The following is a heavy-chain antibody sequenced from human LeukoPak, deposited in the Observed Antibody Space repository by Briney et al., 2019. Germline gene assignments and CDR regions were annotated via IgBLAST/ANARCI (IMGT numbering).Heavy chain of an antibody. D-gene: IGHD6-13*01. CDR1: GGSISSYY. Sequence: SETLSLTCTVSGGSISSYYWSWIRQPPGKGLEWIGYIYYSGSTNYNPSLKSRVTISVDTSKNQFSLKLSSVTAADTAVYYCARDAWGGSSSFAGMDVWGQGTTVTVSS. CDR2: IYYSGST. J-gene: IGHJ6*02. CDR3: ARDAWGGSSSFAGMDV. V-gene: IGHV4-59*01.